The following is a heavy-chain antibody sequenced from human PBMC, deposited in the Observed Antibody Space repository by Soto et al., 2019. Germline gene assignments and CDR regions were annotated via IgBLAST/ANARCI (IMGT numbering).Heavy chain of an antibody. J-gene: IGHJ4*02. V-gene: IGHV4-39*01. Sequence: SETLSLTCTFSGGSISSSSYYWGWIRQPPGKGLEWIGSIYYSGSTYYNPPLKSRVTISVDTSKNQFSLKLSSVTATDTAVYYCARARSASGSLYFDYWGQGTLVTVSS. CDR1: GGSISSSSYY. CDR2: IYYSGST. CDR3: ARARSASGSLYFDY. D-gene: IGHD3-10*01.